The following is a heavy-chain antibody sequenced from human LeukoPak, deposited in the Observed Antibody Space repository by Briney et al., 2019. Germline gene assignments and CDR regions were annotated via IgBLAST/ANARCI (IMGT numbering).Heavy chain of an antibody. J-gene: IGHJ6*02. Sequence: ETLSLTCAVYGGSFSGYYWSWIRQPPGKGLEWVAAIKEDGSEKDYVDSVKGRFTISRDNAKNSLYLQMNSLRAEDTAVYYCATYTNWVAGDVWGQGTSVSVSS. CDR2: IKEDGSEK. CDR3: ATYTNWVAGDV. V-gene: IGHV3-7*01. CDR1: GGSFSGYY. D-gene: IGHD1-1*01.